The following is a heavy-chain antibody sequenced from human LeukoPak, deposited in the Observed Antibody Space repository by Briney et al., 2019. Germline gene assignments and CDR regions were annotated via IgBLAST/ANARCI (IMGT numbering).Heavy chain of an antibody. CDR1: GFTFSSYS. CDR3: ARDGASGEQQLGQPYYDYYMDV. V-gene: IGHV3-21*01. Sequence: GGSLRLSCAASGFTFSSYSMNWVRQAPGKGLEWVSSISSSSSYIYYADSVKGRFTISRDNAKNSLYLQMNSLRAEDTAVYYCARDGASGEQQLGQPYYDYYMDVWGKGTTVTVSS. D-gene: IGHD6-13*01. CDR2: ISSSSSYI. J-gene: IGHJ6*03.